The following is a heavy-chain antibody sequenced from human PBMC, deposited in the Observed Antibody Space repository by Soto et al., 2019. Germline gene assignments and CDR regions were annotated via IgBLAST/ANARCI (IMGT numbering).Heavy chain of an antibody. CDR3: TRHSGSGQAGRNFDS. CDR1: GISTSSYW. CDR2: IGIGSTP. V-gene: IGHV3-23*01. J-gene: IGHJ4*02. D-gene: IGHD1-26*01. Sequence: QPGGSLRLSCAASGISTSSYWMGWVRQAPGRGLEWVSAIGIGSTPYYADSVKGRFTISRDNSKNTLDLQMNSLGAEDTAVYYCTRHSGSGQAGRNFDSWGQGTLVTVSS.